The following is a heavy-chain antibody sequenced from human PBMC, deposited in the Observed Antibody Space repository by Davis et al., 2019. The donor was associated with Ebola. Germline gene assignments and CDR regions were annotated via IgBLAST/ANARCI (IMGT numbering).Heavy chain of an antibody. CDR3: ARVVYCTGGVCYPYNWFDP. CDR2: IKQDGSEK. Sequence: PGGSLRLSCAASGFTFSSYWMSWVRQAPGKGLEWVANIKQDGSEKYYVDSVKGRFTISRDNAKNSLYLQMNSLRAEDTAVYYCARVVYCTGGVCYPYNWFDPWGQGTLVTVSS. V-gene: IGHV3-7*01. J-gene: IGHJ5*02. CDR1: GFTFSSYW. D-gene: IGHD2-8*02.